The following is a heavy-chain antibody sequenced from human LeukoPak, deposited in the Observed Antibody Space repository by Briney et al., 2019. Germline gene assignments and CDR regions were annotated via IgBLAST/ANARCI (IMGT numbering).Heavy chain of an antibody. D-gene: IGHD2-2*01. J-gene: IGHJ4*02. CDR3: ARALDSSSSRYQAFEE. CDR1: GFTFSNYW. V-gene: IGHV3-7*01. Sequence: GGSLRLSCSASGFTFSNYWMSWVRQAPEKGLEWVANIKQDESEIYYVDSVKGRFTISRDNAKSSLYLQMNSLRAEDTAVYYCARALDSSSSRYQAFEEWGQGTLVTVSS. CDR2: IKQDESEI.